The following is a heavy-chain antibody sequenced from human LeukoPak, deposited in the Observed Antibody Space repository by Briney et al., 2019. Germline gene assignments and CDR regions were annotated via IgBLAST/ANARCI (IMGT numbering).Heavy chain of an antibody. CDR3: AGREPNGSERHYGLHL. V-gene: IGHV4-59*08. CDR1: GDSVSNYY. Sequence: SETLSLTCTVSGDSVSNYYWNWIRQAPGKGLEWVGYIQYSGRTEYSPYLRRGVTISIEESKKLFSLKVSSVTAADTAVYFCAGREPNGSERHYGLHLWGQGTTVTVSS. J-gene: IGHJ6*02. CDR2: IQYSGRT. D-gene: IGHD3-10*01.